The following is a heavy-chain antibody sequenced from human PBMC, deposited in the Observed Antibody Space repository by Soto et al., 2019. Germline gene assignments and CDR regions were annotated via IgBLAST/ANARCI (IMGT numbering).Heavy chain of an antibody. Sequence: QVQLQESGPGLVKPSQTLSLTCTVSGGSISSGGYYWSWIRQHPGKGLEWIGYIYYSGSTYYNPSLKSRVTISVDTSKNQFSLKLSSVTAADTAVYYCARVEGYCSSTSCTRVGGMDVWGQGTTVTVSS. CDR1: GGSISSGGYY. D-gene: IGHD2-2*01. CDR2: IYYSGST. J-gene: IGHJ6*02. CDR3: ARVEGYCSSTSCTRVGGMDV. V-gene: IGHV4-31*03.